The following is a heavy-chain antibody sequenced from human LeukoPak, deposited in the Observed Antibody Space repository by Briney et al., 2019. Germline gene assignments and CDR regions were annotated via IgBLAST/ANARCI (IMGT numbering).Heavy chain of an antibody. D-gene: IGHD4-17*01. CDR2: IYSGGST. Sequence: GGPLRLSCAASGFTVSSNYMSWVRQAPGKGLEWVSFIYSGGSTYYADSVKGRFTISRDNSKNTLYLQMNSLRAEDTAVYYCARADYGDYGYYYGMDVWGQGTTVTVSS. J-gene: IGHJ6*02. V-gene: IGHV3-66*01. CDR3: ARADYGDYGYYYGMDV. CDR1: GFTVSSNY.